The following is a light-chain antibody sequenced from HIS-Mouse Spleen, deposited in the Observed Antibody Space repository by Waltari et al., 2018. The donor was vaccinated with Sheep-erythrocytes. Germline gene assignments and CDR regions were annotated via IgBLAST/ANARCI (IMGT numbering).Light chain of an antibody. J-gene: IGLJ3*02. Sequence: QSVLTQPPSASGTPGQRVTISCSGSSSHIGSNTVNWYQQLPGTAPKLLIYSNSQRPSGVPSRFSGSKSGTSASLAISGLQSEDEADYYCAAWDDSLNGRVFGGGTKLTVL. V-gene: IGLV1-44*01. CDR1: SSHIGSNT. CDR3: AAWDDSLNGRV. CDR2: SNS.